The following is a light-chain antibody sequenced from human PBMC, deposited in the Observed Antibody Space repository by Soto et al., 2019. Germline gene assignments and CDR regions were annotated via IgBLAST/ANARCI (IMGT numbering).Light chain of an antibody. V-gene: IGLV2-14*01. Sequence: QSVLTQPASVSGSPGQSITISCTGTSSDVGGYNHVSWYQQHPGKAPKLMIYDVSNRPSGVSNRFSGSKSGNTASLTISELQAEDEADYYCSSYTSSSTLYVFGTGTRSPS. CDR3: SSYTSSSTLYV. J-gene: IGLJ1*01. CDR2: DVS. CDR1: SSDVGGYNH.